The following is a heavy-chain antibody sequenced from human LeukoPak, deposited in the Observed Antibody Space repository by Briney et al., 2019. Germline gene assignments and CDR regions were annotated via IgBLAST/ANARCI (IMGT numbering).Heavy chain of an antibody. V-gene: IGHV5-51*01. D-gene: IGHD2-21*02. J-gene: IGHJ4*02. Sequence: PGESLKISCKGSGYSFTNYWIGWVRQMPGKGLEWMGIIYPGDSDTRYSPSFQGQVTISADKSVSTAYLQWSSLKASDTAMYYCARGPSITMTARGYLFDYWGQGTLVTVSS. CDR2: IYPGDSDT. CDR1: GYSFTNYW. CDR3: ARGPSITMTARGYLFDY.